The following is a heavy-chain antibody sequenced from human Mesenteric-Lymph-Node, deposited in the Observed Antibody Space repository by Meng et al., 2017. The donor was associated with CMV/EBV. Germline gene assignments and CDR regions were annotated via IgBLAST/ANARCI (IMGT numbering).Heavy chain of an antibody. V-gene: IGHV3-30*02. CDR1: GFTFSSYG. D-gene: IGHD2-2*01. CDR2: IRYDGSNK. Sequence: GESLKISCAASGFTFSSYGMHWVRQAPGKGLEWVAFIRYDGSNKYYADSVKGRFTISRDNSKNTLYLQMESLRAEDTAVYYCATSLTYCSSSNCYRAFDNWGQGTLVTVSS. CDR3: ATSLTYCSSSNCYRAFDN. J-gene: IGHJ4*02.